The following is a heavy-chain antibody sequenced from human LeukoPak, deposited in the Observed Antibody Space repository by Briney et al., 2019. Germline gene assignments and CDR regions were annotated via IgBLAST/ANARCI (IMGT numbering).Heavy chain of an antibody. Sequence: GGSLRLSCAASGFPFSRYGMHWVRQATGKGLEWVSFIQYEGSHKFYADSVKGLFTLYRHNSKHTLSLQIHSLRAEHSAVYYCAKEERLSDDAFDIWGEGKMVTDSS. CDR2: IQYEGSHK. D-gene: IGHD1-26*01. J-gene: IGHJ3*02. V-gene: IGHV3-30*02. CDR1: GFPFSRYG. CDR3: AKEERLSDDAFDI.